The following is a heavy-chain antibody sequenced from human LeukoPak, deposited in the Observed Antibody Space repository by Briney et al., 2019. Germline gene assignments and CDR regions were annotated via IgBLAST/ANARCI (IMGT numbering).Heavy chain of an antibody. CDR3: ARTTVTTGGVDY. CDR2: ISSSGSTI. J-gene: IGHJ4*02. Sequence: GGSLRLSCAASVFTFSSYEMNWVRQAPGKGLEWVSYISSSGSTIYYADSVRGRFTISRDNAKNSLYLQMNSLRAEDTAVYYCARTTVTTGGVDYWGQGTLVTVSS. D-gene: IGHD4-17*01. CDR1: VFTFSSYE. V-gene: IGHV3-48*03.